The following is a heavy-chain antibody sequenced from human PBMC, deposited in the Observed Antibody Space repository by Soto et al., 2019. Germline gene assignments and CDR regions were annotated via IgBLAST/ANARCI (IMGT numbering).Heavy chain of an antibody. CDR3: AGVNCGQHYHYGCGMDD. CDR1: GYTFTSYG. Sequence: QVQLVQSGAEVKKPGASVKVSCKASGYTFTSYGISWVRQAPGQGLEWMGWISAYNGNTNDAQKLQGRVPMTTVTTTSNDYKELRNLRSDGTAAYYSAGVNCGQHYHYGCGMDDWGQGTMVTVSS. V-gene: IGHV1-18*01. D-gene: IGHD3-10*01. J-gene: IGHJ6*02. CDR2: ISAYNGNT.